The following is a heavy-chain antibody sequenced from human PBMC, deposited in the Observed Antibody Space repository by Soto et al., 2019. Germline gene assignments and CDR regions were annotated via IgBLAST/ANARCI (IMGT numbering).Heavy chain of an antibody. D-gene: IGHD3-10*01. V-gene: IGHV5-51*01. CDR2: IYPGDSDT. Sequence: GESLKISCKGSGYSFTSYWIGWVRQMPGKGLEWMGIIYPGDSDTRYSPSFQGQVTISADKSISTAYLQWSSQKASDTAMYYCARQPSITMVRGVIDAFDIWGQGTMVTVSS. CDR3: ARQPSITMVRGVIDAFDI. J-gene: IGHJ3*02. CDR1: GYSFTSYW.